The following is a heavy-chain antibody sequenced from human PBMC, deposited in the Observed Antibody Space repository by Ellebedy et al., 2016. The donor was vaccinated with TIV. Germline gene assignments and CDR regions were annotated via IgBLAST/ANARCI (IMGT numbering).Heavy chain of an antibody. Sequence: AASVKVSCKASGYTFTGYYMHWVRQAPGQGLEWMGWINPNSGGTNYAQKFQGRVTMTRDTSISTAYMELSRLRSDDTAVYYCARDIVVVPADEEGYYGMDVWGQGTTVTVSS. J-gene: IGHJ6*02. CDR1: GYTFTGYY. V-gene: IGHV1-2*02. D-gene: IGHD2-2*01. CDR2: INPNSGGT. CDR3: ARDIVVVPADEEGYYGMDV.